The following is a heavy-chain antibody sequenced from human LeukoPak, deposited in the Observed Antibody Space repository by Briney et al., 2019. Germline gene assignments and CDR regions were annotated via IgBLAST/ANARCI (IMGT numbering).Heavy chain of an antibody. Sequence: PSETLSLTCTVSGGSISSYYWSWIRQPPGKGLEWIGYIYYSGSTNYNPSLKSRVTISVDTSKNQFSLKLSSVTAADTAVYYCARVGSSRAFDIWGQGTIVTVSS. CDR2: IYYSGST. CDR3: ARVGSSRAFDI. V-gene: IGHV4-59*01. CDR1: GGSISSYY. D-gene: IGHD1-26*01. J-gene: IGHJ3*02.